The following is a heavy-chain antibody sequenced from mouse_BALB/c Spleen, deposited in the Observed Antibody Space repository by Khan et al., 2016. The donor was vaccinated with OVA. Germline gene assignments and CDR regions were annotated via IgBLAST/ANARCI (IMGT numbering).Heavy chain of an antibody. J-gene: IGHJ3*01. D-gene: IGHD1-1*01. CDR1: GFSLTSYG. Sequence: QVQLKQSGPGLVQPSQSLSITCTVSGFSLTSYGVHWVRQSPGKGLEWLGVIWSGGSTDYNAAFISRLSISKDNSTSQVFFKMNSLQADDTAIYYCARNQGGYYGSSAGFAYWGQGTLVTVSA. CDR2: IWSGGST. V-gene: IGHV2-4-1*01. CDR3: ARNQGGYYGSSAGFAY.